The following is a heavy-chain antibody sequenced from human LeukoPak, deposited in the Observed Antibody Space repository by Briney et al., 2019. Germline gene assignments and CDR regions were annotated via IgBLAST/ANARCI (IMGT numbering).Heavy chain of an antibody. CDR2: INTNAGNP. CDR1: GYTFTRYA. D-gene: IGHD3-16*02. J-gene: IGHJ6*03. Sequence: ASVKVSCKASGYTFTRYAMNWVRQAPGQGLEWMGWINTNAGNPTYAQGFTGRFVFSLDTSVSTAYLQISSLKAEDTAVYYCARGVRDDYVWGSYRDPPDYMDVWGKGTTVTVSS. V-gene: IGHV7-4-1*02. CDR3: ARGVRDDYVWGSYRDPPDYMDV.